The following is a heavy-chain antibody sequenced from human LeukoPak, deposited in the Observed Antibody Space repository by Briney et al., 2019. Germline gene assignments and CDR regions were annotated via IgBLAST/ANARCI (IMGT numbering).Heavy chain of an antibody. Sequence: ASVKISCKASGYTFSGYYIHWVRQAPGQGLEWMGWISPYNGGTNYAQNFQGRITMTRDTSITTAYMELSRLRSDDTAVYYCARDPRYYDFWGGYYSEDYYYYYMGVWGKGTTVTVSS. D-gene: IGHD3-3*01. CDR3: ARDPRYYDFWGGYYSEDYYYYYMGV. CDR1: GYTFSGYY. CDR2: ISPYNGGT. V-gene: IGHV1-2*02. J-gene: IGHJ6*03.